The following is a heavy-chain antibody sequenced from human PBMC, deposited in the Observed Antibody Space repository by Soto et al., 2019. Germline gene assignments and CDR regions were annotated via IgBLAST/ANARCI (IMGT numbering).Heavy chain of an antibody. J-gene: IGHJ6*02. D-gene: IGHD3-3*01. CDR3: ARVVTIFGVATVFPYGRDV. CDR1: GGTFSSYA. CDR2: IIPIFGTA. Sequence: SVKVSCKASGGTFSSYAISWVRQAPGQGLEWMGGIIPIFGTANYAKKFQGRVTITADESTSTAYMELSSLRSEDTAVYYCARVVTIFGVATVFPYGRDVWGQGTTVTVSS. V-gene: IGHV1-69*13.